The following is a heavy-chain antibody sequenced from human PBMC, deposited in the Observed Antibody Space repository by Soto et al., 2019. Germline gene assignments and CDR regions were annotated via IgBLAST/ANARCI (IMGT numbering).Heavy chain of an antibody. J-gene: IGHJ5*02. Sequence: GESLKISCKGSGYSFTSYWIGWVRQMPGKGLEWMGIIYPGDSDTRYSPSFQGQVTISADKSVSTAYLQWSSLKASDTATYYCARHLRGYGGYSDPNWFDPWGQGTLVTAPQ. CDR2: IYPGDSDT. CDR3: ARHLRGYGGYSDPNWFDP. D-gene: IGHD5-12*01. V-gene: IGHV5-51*01. CDR1: GYSFTSYW.